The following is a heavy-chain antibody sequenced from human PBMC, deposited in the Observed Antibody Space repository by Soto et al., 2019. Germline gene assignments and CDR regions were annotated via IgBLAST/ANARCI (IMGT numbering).Heavy chain of an antibody. J-gene: IGHJ3*02. D-gene: IGHD2-2*01. CDR2: ISNRGGII. CDR1: GFTFSDYQ. CDR3: ARDRMPDRYLCYI. V-gene: IGHV3-11*01. Sequence: GGSLRFSCAASGFTFSDYQINWLRQAPGKGLGWISQISNRGGIIEYADAVKRRFSICRDNAKSSVYLQMNNLRAEDTAIYYGARDRMPDRYLCYIWGRGTMFTVAS.